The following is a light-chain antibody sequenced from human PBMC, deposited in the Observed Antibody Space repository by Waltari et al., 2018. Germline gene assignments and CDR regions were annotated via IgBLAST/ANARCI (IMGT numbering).Light chain of an antibody. CDR3: QQRSTWPSVT. J-gene: IGKJ4*01. CDR1: QSVGRH. V-gene: IGKV3-11*01. CDR2: DAS. Sequence: EIVLTQSPATLSLSPGERATVSCRASQSVGRHLAWYQQKAGQAPRLLIYDASNRAADTPARFSGSGSGTDFTLTISSLVPEDFAVYYCQQRSTWPSVTFGGGTKVELK.